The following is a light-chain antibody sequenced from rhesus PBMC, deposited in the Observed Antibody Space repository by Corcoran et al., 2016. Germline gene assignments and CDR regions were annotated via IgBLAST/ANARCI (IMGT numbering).Light chain of an antibody. CDR2: YKN. J-gene: IGKJ4*01. Sequence: DVQMTQSPSSLAASVGDRVTITCRASQDITVYLNWYQHKPGKAPKLLIHYKNRLAPGAPSRLSGSGSGTDFTLTISSLEPEDFATYHCQQYNDLPLTFGGGTKV. V-gene: IGKV1-32*05. CDR3: QQYNDLPLT. CDR1: QDITVY.